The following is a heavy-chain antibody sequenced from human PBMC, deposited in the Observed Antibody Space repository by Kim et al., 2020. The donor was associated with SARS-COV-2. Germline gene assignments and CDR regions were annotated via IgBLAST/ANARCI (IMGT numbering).Heavy chain of an antibody. Sequence: GGSLRLSCAASGFTFSSYAMHWVRQAPGKGLEWVAVISYDGSNKYYADSVKGRFTISRDNSKNTLYLQMNSLRAEDTAVYYCARVGRGSYYYMDVWGKG. D-gene: IGHD1-26*01. CDR1: GFTFSSYA. V-gene: IGHV3-30-3*01. CDR2: ISYDGSNK. J-gene: IGHJ6*03. CDR3: ARVGRGSYYYMDV.